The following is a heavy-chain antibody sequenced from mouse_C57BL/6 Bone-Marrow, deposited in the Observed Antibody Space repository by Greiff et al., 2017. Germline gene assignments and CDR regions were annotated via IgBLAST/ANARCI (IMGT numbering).Heavy chain of an antibody. V-gene: IGHV1-15*01. CDR1: GYTFTDYE. D-gene: IGHD1-1*01. CDR3: TTTETPFAY. J-gene: IGHJ3*01. Sequence: VKLQESGAELVRPGASVTLSCKASGYTFTDYEMHWVKQTPVHGLEWIGAIDPETGGTAYNQKFKGKAILTADKSSSTAYMELRSLTSEDSAVYYCTTTETPFAYWGQGTLVTVSA. CDR2: IDPETGGT.